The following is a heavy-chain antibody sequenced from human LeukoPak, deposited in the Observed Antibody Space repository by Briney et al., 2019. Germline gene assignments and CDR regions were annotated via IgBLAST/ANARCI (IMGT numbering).Heavy chain of an antibody. V-gene: IGHV4-34*01. J-gene: IGHJ4*02. Sequence: SETLSLTCTVSGGSISSYYWSWIRQPPGKGLEWIGEINHSGSTNYNPSLKSRVTISVDTSKNQFSLKLSSVSAADTAVYYCARHRGPTTEVTRDFDYWGQGTLVTVSS. CDR3: ARHRGPTTEVTRDFDY. D-gene: IGHD4-23*01. CDR1: GGSISSYY. CDR2: INHSGST.